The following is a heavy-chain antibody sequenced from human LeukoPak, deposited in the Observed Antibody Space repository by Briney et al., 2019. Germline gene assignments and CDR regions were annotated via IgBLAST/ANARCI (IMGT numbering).Heavy chain of an antibody. Sequence: GESLKISCKSDGYSFTGYWIGWVRQMPGKGLEWMGIIYPGDSDTRYSPSFQGQVTISADKSISTAYLQWTSLKASDTAVYYCARTTHYYYGMDVWGQGTTVTVSS. V-gene: IGHV5-51*01. CDR3: ARTTHYYYGMDV. D-gene: IGHD1-1*01. CDR2: IYPGDSDT. CDR1: GYSFTGYW. J-gene: IGHJ6*02.